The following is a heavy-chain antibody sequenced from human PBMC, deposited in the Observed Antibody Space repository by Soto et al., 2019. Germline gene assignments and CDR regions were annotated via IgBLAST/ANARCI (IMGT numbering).Heavy chain of an antibody. Sequence: PSETLSLTCTVSGGSISSGDYYWSWIRQPPGKGLEWIGYIYYSGSTYYNPSLKSRVTISVDTSKNQFSLKLSSVTAADTAVYYCAKDARVNVNWYDPWGQGTLVTVSS. CDR1: GGSISSGDYY. V-gene: IGHV4-30-4*01. CDR3: AKDARVNVNWYDP. J-gene: IGHJ5*02. D-gene: IGHD6-13*01. CDR2: IYYSGST.